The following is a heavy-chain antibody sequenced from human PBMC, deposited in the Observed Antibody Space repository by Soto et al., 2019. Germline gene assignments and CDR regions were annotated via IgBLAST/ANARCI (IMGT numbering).Heavy chain of an antibody. J-gene: IGHJ4*02. CDR1: GFEFSAYW. CDR2: IKKDGREK. V-gene: IGHV3-7*01. CDR3: ARGRYNSGDYPKCFDY. D-gene: IGHD5-12*01. Sequence: EVQLMESGGGLVQPGGSLRVSCAASGFEFSAYWMTWVRQAPGKGREWVANIKKDGREKYYGDSVRGRFSVFRDNAQNAVFLQMNSLKGEDTAVYYCARGRYNSGDYPKCFDYWGQGTLVTVSS.